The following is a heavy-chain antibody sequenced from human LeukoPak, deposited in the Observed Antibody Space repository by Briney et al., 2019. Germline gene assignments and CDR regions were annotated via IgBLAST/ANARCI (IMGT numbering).Heavy chain of an antibody. CDR2: IIPIFGTA. J-gene: IGHJ6*03. CDR3: ARGPDCSSTSCPAGGSYYYMDV. D-gene: IGHD2-2*01. CDR1: GGTFSSYA. V-gene: IGHV1-69*13. Sequence: ASVKVSCKASGGTFSSYAISWVRQAPGQGLEWMGGIIPIFGTANYAQKFQGRVTITADESTSTAYMELSSLRSEDTAVYYCARGPDCSSTSCPAGGSYYYMDVWGKGTTVTVSS.